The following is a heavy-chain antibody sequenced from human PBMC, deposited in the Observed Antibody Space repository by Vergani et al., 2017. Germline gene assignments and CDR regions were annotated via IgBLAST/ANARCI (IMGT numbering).Heavy chain of an antibody. D-gene: IGHD3-22*01. CDR2: IIPIFGTA. CDR3: AKDMSQYYYDSSGYQS. CDR1: GGTFSSYA. V-gene: IGHV1-69*01. Sequence: QVQLVQSGAEVKKPGSSVKVSCKASGGTFSSYAISWVRQAPGQGLEWMGGIIPIFGTANYAQKFQGRVTITADESTSTAYMELSSLRSEDTALYYCAKDMSQYYYDSSGYQSWGQGTLVTVSS. J-gene: IGHJ4*02.